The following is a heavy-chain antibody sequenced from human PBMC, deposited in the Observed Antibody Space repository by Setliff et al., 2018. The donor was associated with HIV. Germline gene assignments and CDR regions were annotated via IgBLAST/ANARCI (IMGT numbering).Heavy chain of an antibody. CDR3: AREENYGSGSPKEYYFDY. CDR2: INPSGGST. CDR1: GYSFINYA. Sequence: ASVKVSCKASGYSFINYAMNWVRQAPGQGLEWMGIINPSGGSTSYAQKFQGRVTMTRDTSTSTVYMELSSLRSEDTAVYYCAREENYGSGSPKEYYFDYWGQGTLVTVSS. J-gene: IGHJ4*02. D-gene: IGHD3-10*01. V-gene: IGHV1-46*01.